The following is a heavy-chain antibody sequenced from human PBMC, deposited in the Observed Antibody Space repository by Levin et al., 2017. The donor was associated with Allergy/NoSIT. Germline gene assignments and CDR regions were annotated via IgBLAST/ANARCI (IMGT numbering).Heavy chain of an antibody. CDR3: ARVRYYYGSGTYYHFAY. Sequence: PGGSLRLSCAASGFTFSNYWMTWVRQAPGKGLEWVANIEQDGSEKSYVDSVRGRFTISRDNAKNSLYLQMNSLRAEDTAVYYCARVRYYYGSGTYYHFAYWGQGTLVTVSS. CDR1: GFTFSNYW. J-gene: IGHJ4*02. V-gene: IGHV3-7*01. D-gene: IGHD3-10*01. CDR2: IEQDGSEK.